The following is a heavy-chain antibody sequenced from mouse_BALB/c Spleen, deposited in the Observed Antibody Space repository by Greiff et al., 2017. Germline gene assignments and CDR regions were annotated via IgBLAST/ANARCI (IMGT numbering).Heavy chain of an antibody. J-gene: IGHJ4*01. CDR1: GYSFTGYF. CDR2: INPYNGDT. D-gene: IGHD2-3*01. V-gene: IGHV1-20*02. CDR3: ARGNDGYYPYAMDD. Sequence: EVQLQQSGPELVKPGASVKISCKASGYSFTGYFMNWVMQSHGKSLEWIGRINPYNGDTFYNQKFKGKATLTVDKSSSTAHMELRSLASEDSAVYYCARGNDGYYPYAMDDWGQGTSVTVSS.